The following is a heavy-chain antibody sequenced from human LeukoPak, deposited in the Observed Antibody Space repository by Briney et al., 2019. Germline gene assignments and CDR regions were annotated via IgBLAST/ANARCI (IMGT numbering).Heavy chain of an antibody. Sequence: PGGSLRLSCVASGFPFSSYWMTWVRQAPGKGLEWVANIKQDGSKKSYVDSVKGRFTISRDNAKNTLCLQMNSLRAEDTAVYYCGRGRYYAMDVWGQGTTVTVSS. CDR1: GFPFSSYW. CDR3: GRGRYYAMDV. CDR2: IKQDGSKK. J-gene: IGHJ6*02. V-gene: IGHV3-7*01.